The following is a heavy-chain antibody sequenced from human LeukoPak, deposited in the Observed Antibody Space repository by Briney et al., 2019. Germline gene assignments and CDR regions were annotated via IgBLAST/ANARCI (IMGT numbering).Heavy chain of an antibody. CDR1: GFTFNNYG. V-gene: IGHV3-23*01. D-gene: IGHD3-10*01. CDR2: ISGSGST. J-gene: IGHJ4*02. CDR3: VHGGLYYLDY. Sequence: PGGSLRLSCAASGFTFNNYGMHWVRQAPGKGLEWVSAISGSGSTYHADSVKGRFTISRDIFKNTLYLQMNSLRAEDTAVYYCVHGGLYYLDYWGQGTLVTVSS.